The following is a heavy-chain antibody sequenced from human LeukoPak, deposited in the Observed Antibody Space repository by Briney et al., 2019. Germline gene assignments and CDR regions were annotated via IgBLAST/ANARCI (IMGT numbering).Heavy chain of an antibody. CDR2: ISSSSSYI. J-gene: IGHJ4*02. V-gene: IGHV3-21*01. CDR1: GFTFSSYS. D-gene: IGHD6-13*01. CDR3: ARDYSSPGNFDY. Sequence: PGGSLRLSCAASGFTFSSYSMNWVRQAPGKGLEWVSSISSSSSYIYYADSVKGRFTISRDNAKNSLYLEMNSLRAEDTAVYYCARDYSSPGNFDYWGQGTLVTVSS.